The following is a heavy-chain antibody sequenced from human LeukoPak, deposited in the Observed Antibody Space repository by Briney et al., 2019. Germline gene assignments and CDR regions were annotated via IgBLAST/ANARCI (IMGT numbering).Heavy chain of an antibody. CDR1: GGTFRTYA. V-gene: IGHV1-69*05. CDR3: ARACNSAACPLAS. D-gene: IGHD2/OR15-2a*01. CDR2: IIPMFGTA. J-gene: IGHJ4*02. Sequence: SVKVSCKASGGTFRTYAISWVRQAPGQGLEAMGGIIPMFGTANYAQKFQGRVTMTTDESTSTAYMELSSLRSEDTAVYYCARACNSAACPLASWGQGNLVTVSS.